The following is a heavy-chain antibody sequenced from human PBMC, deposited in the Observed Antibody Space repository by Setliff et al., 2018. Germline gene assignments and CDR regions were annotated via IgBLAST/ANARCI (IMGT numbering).Heavy chain of an antibody. V-gene: IGHV3-53*01. CDR3: ARDQGGTNPWFDS. D-gene: IGHD1-26*01. CDR1: GFSVSNDF. J-gene: IGHJ5*01. CDR2: IYNRGHT. Sequence: PGGSLRLSCVVSGFSVSNDFMGWVRQAPGKGLEWVSVIYNRGHTYYADSVKGRFTISRDNSKNTVYLQMNSLTVEDTAMYYCARDQGGTNPWFDSWGQGTLVTVSS.